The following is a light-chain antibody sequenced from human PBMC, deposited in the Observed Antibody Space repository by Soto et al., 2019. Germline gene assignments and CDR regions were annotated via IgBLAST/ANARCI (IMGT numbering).Light chain of an antibody. CDR2: AAS. Sequence: DIHMTQSPSSLSASVGARVTITCRASPSISSSLNWYQQKPWKAPKLLIYAASSLQSAVPSRFSGRGSGTDFTLTISSLHPEDVATYYCQQSYRTPPGTLGQGTKVEIK. J-gene: IGKJ1*01. V-gene: IGKV1-39*01. CDR3: QQSYRTPPGT. CDR1: PSISSS.